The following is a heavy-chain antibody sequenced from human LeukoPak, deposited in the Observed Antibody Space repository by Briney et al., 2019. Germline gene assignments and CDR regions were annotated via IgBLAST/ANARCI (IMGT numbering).Heavy chain of an antibody. Sequence: ASVKVSCKASGYTFTSYGISWVRQAPGQGLEWMGWISAYNGNTNYAQKLQGRVTMTTDTSTSTAYMELGSLRSDDTAVYYCARAGFGETLYYYYYMDVWGKGTTVTVSS. CDR2: ISAYNGNT. CDR1: GYTFTSYG. J-gene: IGHJ6*03. D-gene: IGHD3-10*01. CDR3: ARAGFGETLYYYYYMDV. V-gene: IGHV1-18*01.